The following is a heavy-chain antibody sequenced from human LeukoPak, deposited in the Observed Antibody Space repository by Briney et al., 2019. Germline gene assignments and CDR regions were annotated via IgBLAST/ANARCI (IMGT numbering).Heavy chain of an antibody. CDR3: ARGRYLAVAGKYYFDY. CDR1: GGSFSGYY. D-gene: IGHD6-19*01. CDR2: INDSASSGST. J-gene: IGHJ4*02. V-gene: IGHV4-34*01. Sequence: SETLSLTCAVYGGSFSGYYWSWIRQPPGKGLEWIGEINDSASSGSTNYNPSLKSRVTISVDTSKNQFSLKLTSVTAADTAVYYCARGRYLAVAGKYYFDYWGQGTLVTVSS.